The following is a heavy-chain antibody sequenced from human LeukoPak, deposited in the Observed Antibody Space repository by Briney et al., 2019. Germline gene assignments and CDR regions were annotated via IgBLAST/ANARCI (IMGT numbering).Heavy chain of an antibody. CDR1: GGSISSISYY. V-gene: IGHV4-39*07. Sequence: SSETLSLTCTVSGGSISSISYYWGWIRQPPGKGLEWIGSIYYSGSTYYNPSLKSRVTISVDTSKNQFSLKLSSVTAADTAVYYCARGQRDSWLRRTEVWFDPWGQGTLVTVSS. D-gene: IGHD5-12*01. J-gene: IGHJ5*02. CDR2: IYYSGST. CDR3: ARGQRDSWLRRTEVWFDP.